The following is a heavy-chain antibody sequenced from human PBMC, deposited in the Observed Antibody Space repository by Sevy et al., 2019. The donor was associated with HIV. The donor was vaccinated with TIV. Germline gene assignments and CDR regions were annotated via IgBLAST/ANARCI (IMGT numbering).Heavy chain of an antibody. Sequence: VGSLRLSCAASGFTFTLYAIHWVRQAPGKGLEWVALISYSGTNKYYADSVKGRFTISRDESKNTAYVQMNNLRTDDTAVYYCARVAVEYCTDDCYHRFDYWGQGTQVTVSS. J-gene: IGHJ4*02. CDR1: GFTFTLYA. CDR3: ARVAVEYCTDDCYHRFDY. CDR2: ISYSGTNK. D-gene: IGHD2-21*02. V-gene: IGHV3-30-3*01.